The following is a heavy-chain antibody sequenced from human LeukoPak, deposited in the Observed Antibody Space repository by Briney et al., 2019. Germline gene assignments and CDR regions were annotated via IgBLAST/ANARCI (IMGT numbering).Heavy chain of an antibody. D-gene: IGHD3-10*01. J-gene: IGHJ4*02. Sequence: GGPLRLSCAASGIAFDGYVMTWVRQAPGKGLEWVSTVSGSGGSTYYADSVKGRFTISRDNSKNTLYLQMNSLRAEDTAVYYCAILGITMVRGEGLDFWGQGTLVTVSS. CDR3: AILGITMVRGEGLDF. V-gene: IGHV3-23*01. CDR2: VSGSGGST. CDR1: GIAFDGYV.